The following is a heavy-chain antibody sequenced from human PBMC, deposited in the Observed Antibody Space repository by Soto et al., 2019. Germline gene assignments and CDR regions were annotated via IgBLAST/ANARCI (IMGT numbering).Heavy chain of an antibody. Sequence: GGSLRLSCAASGFTFSSYGMHWVRQAPGKGLEWVAVISYDGSNKYYADSVKGRFTISRDNSKNTLYLQMNSLRAEDTAVYYCANLPYCSGGSCYFGGFDPWGQGTLVTVSS. CDR3: ANLPYCSGGSCYFGGFDP. CDR2: ISYDGSNK. J-gene: IGHJ5*02. CDR1: GFTFSSYG. D-gene: IGHD2-15*01. V-gene: IGHV3-30*18.